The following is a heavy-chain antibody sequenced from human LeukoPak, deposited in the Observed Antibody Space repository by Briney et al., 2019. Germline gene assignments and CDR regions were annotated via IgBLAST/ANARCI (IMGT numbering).Heavy chain of an antibody. D-gene: IGHD6-13*01. J-gene: IGHJ4*02. CDR1: GFTFTTYS. Sequence: PGGSLRLSCAASGFTFTTYSFNWVRQVPGKGLEWVSSISSSSSYIYYADSVKGRFTISRDNAKNSLYLQMNSLRAEDTAVYYCARGPGWTAAGTYFDYWGQGTLVTVSS. CDR3: ARGPGWTAAGTYFDY. V-gene: IGHV3-21*01. CDR2: ISSSSSYI.